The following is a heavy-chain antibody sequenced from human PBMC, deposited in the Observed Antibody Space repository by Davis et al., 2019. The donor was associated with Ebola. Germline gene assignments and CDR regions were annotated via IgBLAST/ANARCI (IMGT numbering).Heavy chain of an antibody. CDR1: GGSFSGYY. V-gene: IGHV4-34*01. CDR2: INHSGST. CDR3: ARGDLGGKQLVY. J-gene: IGHJ4*02. Sequence: SETLSLTCAVYGGSFSGYYWTWIRQPPGKGLEWIGEINHSGSTNYNPSPKSRLIISIDTSKNQFSLQLNSVTDADTAVYYCARGDLGGKQLVYWGQGTLVTVSS. D-gene: IGHD6-13*01.